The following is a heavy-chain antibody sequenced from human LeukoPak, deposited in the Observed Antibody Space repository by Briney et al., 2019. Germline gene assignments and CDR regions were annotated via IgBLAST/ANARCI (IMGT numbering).Heavy chain of an antibody. CDR3: ASRIAVAGGDDAFDI. D-gene: IGHD6-19*01. CDR1: GYTFTSYD. Sequence: ASVKVSCKASGYTFTSYDINWVRQATGQGLEWMGWMNPNSGNTGYAQKFQGRVTMTRNTSISTAYMELSSLRSEDTAVYYCASRIAVAGGDDAFDIWGQGTMVTVSS. V-gene: IGHV1-8*01. CDR2: MNPNSGNT. J-gene: IGHJ3*02.